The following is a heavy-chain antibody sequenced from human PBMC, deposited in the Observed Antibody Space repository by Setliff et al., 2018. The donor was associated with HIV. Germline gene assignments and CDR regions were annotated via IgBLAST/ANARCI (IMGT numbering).Heavy chain of an antibody. CDR1: SYTFTTYG. D-gene: IGHD5-12*01. CDR2: ISTYSDET. Sequence: ASVKVSCKPSSYTFTTYGLSWVRQAPGQGLEWMGWISTYSDETSSSQNLQGRLTMTTDTSTGTAYMEMNSLRAEDTAVYYCAGRGYSGYDREDYWGQGTLVTVSS. V-gene: IGHV1-18*01. CDR3: AGRGYSGYDREDY. J-gene: IGHJ4*02.